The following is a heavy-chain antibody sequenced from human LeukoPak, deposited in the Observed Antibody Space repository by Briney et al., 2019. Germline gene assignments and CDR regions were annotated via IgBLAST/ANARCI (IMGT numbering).Heavy chain of an antibody. CDR3: ARDSSPGIAVAATGD. Sequence: PGGSLRLSCAASGFAFSRYSVNWVRQAPGKGLEWVSSITYNSRYKYYADSVRGRFTIYRDNAENSLYLQMNSLRAEDTAVYYCARDSSPGIAVAATGDWGQGTLVTVSS. CDR1: GFAFSRYS. J-gene: IGHJ4*02. CDR2: ITYNSRYK. V-gene: IGHV3-21*01. D-gene: IGHD6-19*01.